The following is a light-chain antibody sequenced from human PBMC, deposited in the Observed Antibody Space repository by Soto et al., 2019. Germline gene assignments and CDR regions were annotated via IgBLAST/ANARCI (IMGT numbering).Light chain of an antibody. J-gene: IGLJ1*01. V-gene: IGLV2-8*01. CDR1: SSDVGGYNY. CDR3: SSYAGSNNQV. Sequence: QSALTQPPSASGSPGQSVTISCTGTSSDVGGYNYVSWYQQHPGRAPKLMIYEVSKRPSGVPDRFAGSNSGNTASLTVSGLQTEDEADYYCSSYAGSNNQVFGTGTKLTVL. CDR2: EVS.